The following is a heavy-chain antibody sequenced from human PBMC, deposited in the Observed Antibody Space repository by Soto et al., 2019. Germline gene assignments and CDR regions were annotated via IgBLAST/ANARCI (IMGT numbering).Heavy chain of an antibody. V-gene: IGHV4-34*01. Sequence: SETLSLTCAVYGGSFSGYYWSWIRQPPGKGLEWIGEINHSGSTNYNPSLKSRVTISVDTSKNQFSLKLSSVTAADTAVYYCARISITAFGVVISAPYYYGMDAWGHGTKVTASS. D-gene: IGHD3-3*01. J-gene: IGHJ6*02. CDR3: ARISITAFGVVISAPYYYGMDA. CDR2: INHSGST. CDR1: GGSFSGYY.